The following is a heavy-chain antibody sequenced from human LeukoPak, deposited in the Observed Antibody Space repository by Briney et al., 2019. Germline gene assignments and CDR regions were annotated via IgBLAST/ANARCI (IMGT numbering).Heavy chain of an antibody. CDR3: AKVGGDGYNTPSGLWAFDI. D-gene: IGHD5-24*01. Sequence: GGSPRLSCAASGFTFSSYGMHWVRQAPGKGLEWVAVISYDGSNKYYADSVKGRFTISRDNSKNTLYLQMNSLRAEDTAVYYCAKVGGDGYNTPSGLWAFDIWGQGTVVTVSS. J-gene: IGHJ3*02. CDR1: GFTFSSYG. CDR2: ISYDGSNK. V-gene: IGHV3-30*18.